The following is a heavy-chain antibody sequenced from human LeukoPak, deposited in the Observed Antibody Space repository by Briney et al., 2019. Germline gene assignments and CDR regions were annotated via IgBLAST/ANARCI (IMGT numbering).Heavy chain of an antibody. J-gene: IGHJ4*02. V-gene: IGHV4-30-2*01. CDR2: IYHSGST. Sequence: SETLSLTCTVSGGSISTSSYYWSWIRQPPGKGLEWIGYIYHSGSTYYNPSLKSRVTISVDRSKNQFSLKLSSVTAADTAVYYCARYPQGYWGQGTLVTVSS. CDR3: ARYPQGY. CDR1: GGSISTSSYY.